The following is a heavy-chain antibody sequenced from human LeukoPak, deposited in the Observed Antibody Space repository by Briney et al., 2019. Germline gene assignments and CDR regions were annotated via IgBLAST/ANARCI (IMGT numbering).Heavy chain of an antibody. CDR1: GFTFSSYA. J-gene: IGHJ4*02. CDR2: LHADSGMT. V-gene: IGHV3-23*01. D-gene: IGHD2-2*01. Sequence: GGSLRLSCATSGFTFSSYAMSWVRQAPGKGLEWVSGLHADSGMTYYADSVKGRFTISRDNSKNTLYLQMNSLRAEDTAVYYCARENRYQLAYYFDYWGQGTLVTVSS. CDR3: ARENRYQLAYYFDY.